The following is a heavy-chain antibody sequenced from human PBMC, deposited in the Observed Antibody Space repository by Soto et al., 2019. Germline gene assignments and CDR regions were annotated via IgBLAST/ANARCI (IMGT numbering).Heavy chain of an antibody. CDR3: ARDRIYSSSPGSYYGMDV. CDR2: IYSGGST. Sequence: PGGSLRLSCAASGFTVSSNYMSWVRQAPGKGLEWVSAIYSGGSTYYADSVKGRFTISRDNSKNTLYLQMNSLRAEDTAVYYCARDRIYSSSPGSYYGMDVWGQGTTVTVSS. V-gene: IGHV3-53*01. J-gene: IGHJ6*02. D-gene: IGHD6-6*01. CDR1: GFTVSSNY.